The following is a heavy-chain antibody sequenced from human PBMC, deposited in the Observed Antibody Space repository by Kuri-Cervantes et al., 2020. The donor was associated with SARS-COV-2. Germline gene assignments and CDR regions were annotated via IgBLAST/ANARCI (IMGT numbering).Heavy chain of an antibody. CDR2: MNPNNGNT. CDR1: GYIFTTCE. V-gene: IGHV1-18*01. CDR3: ARDSIFGVGTRYYYMDV. D-gene: IGHD3-3*01. Sequence: ASVKVSCKASGYIFTTCEINWVRQVPGQGLEWIGWMNPNNGNTNYAQKLQGRVNMTTDTSTSTAYMELRSLRSDDTAVYYCARDSIFGVGTRYYYMDVWGKGTTVTVSS. J-gene: IGHJ6*03.